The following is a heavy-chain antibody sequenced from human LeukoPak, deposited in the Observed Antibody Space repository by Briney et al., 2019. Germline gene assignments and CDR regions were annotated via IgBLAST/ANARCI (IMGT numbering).Heavy chain of an antibody. CDR3: ARDYCSSTSCLFDY. J-gene: IGHJ4*02. Sequence: ASVKVSCKASGYTFTGYHMHWVRQAPGQGLEWMGRINPNSGDTNYAQKFQGRVTMTRDTSIGTAYMELSRLRSDDTAVYYCARDYCSSTSCLFDYWGQGTLVTVSS. D-gene: IGHD2-2*01. CDR2: INPNSGDT. CDR1: GYTFTGYH. V-gene: IGHV1-2*06.